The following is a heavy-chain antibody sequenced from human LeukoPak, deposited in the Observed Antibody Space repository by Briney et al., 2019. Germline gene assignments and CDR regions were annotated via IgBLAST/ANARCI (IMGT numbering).Heavy chain of an antibody. CDR3: AIRGDYYDSSGYYFCWYFDL. V-gene: IGHV4-39*01. J-gene: IGHJ2*01. Sequence: SETLSLTCTVSGGSISSSSYYWGWIRQPPGKGLEWIGSIYDSGSTYYNPSLKSRVTISVDTSKNQFSLKLSSVTAADTAVYYCAIRGDYYDSSGYYFCWYFDLWGRGTLVTVSS. CDR2: IYDSGST. CDR1: GGSISSSSYY. D-gene: IGHD3-22*01.